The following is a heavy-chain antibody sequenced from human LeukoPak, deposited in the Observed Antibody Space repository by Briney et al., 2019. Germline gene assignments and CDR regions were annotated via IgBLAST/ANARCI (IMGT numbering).Heavy chain of an antibody. CDR1: GFTFSSYG. Sequence: GGSLRLSCAASGFTFSSYGMHWVRQAPGKGLEWAAFIRYDGSNKYYADSVTGRFTISRDNSNNTLSLQMNSLRAEDTAVYYCAKDADIVVSSYFDNWGQGTLVTVSS. J-gene: IGHJ4*02. V-gene: IGHV3-30*02. D-gene: IGHD2-2*01. CDR2: IRYDGSNK. CDR3: AKDADIVVSSYFDN.